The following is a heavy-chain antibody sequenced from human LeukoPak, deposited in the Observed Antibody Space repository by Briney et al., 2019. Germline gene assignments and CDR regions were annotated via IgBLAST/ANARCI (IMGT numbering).Heavy chain of an antibody. Sequence: ASVKVSCKVSGYTFTTFAMNWVRQAPGQGLEWMGWINTNTGNPTHAQGFTGRFVFSLDTSVSTAYLPISSLKAEDTAVYYCAREGMLYYGSGSYHSWGQGTLVTVSS. D-gene: IGHD3-10*01. CDR1: GYTFTTFA. CDR3: AREGMLYYGSGSYHS. V-gene: IGHV7-4-1*02. J-gene: IGHJ4*02. CDR2: INTNTGNP.